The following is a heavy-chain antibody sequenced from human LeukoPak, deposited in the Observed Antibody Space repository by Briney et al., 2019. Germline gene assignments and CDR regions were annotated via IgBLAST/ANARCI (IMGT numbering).Heavy chain of an antibody. D-gene: IGHD6-13*01. CDR2: IYYGGST. CDR1: GGSILSSSYY. Sequence: SETLSLTCTVSGGSILSSSYYWGWIRQPPGKGLEWIGSIYYGGSTDYNPSLKSRVIISVDTSKNQSSLKLSSVTAADTAVYYCASGIAAAGTGLRYYYYYMDVWGKGTTVTVSS. CDR3: ASGIAAAGTGLRYYYYYMDV. V-gene: IGHV4-39*07. J-gene: IGHJ6*03.